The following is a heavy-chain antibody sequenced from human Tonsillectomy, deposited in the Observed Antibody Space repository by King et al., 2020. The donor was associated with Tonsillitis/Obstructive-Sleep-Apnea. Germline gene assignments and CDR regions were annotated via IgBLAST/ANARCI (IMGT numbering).Heavy chain of an antibody. V-gene: IGHV4-30-4*01. CDR1: GGSISSDDYY. CDR2: IDYSGST. J-gene: IGHJ2*01. Sequence: QLKESGPGLVKPSQTLSLTCTVSGGSISSDDYYWSWIRQFPGKGLEYIGNIDYSGSTHYNPSLTNRVTILVDTSKKQFSLRLTSVTAADTAVYYCARGSDELWGRGTRVTVSS. CDR3: ARGSDEL.